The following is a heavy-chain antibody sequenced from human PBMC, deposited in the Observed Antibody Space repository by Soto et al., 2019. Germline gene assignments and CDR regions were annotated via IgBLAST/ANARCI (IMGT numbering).Heavy chain of an antibody. J-gene: IGHJ6*02. CDR1: GYTFSDHA. Sequence: QVQLVQSGPEVKKSGASVKVSCKASGYTFSDHAISWVRQAPGQGLEWMGWISCYSDYTNYAQKFQGRVTMTTDTSTSTVHMELRNLKSDDTAVYYCARDVEWELVALGCNVYALDVWGQGTTVTVS. D-gene: IGHD1-26*01. CDR2: ISCYSDYT. V-gene: IGHV1-18*01. CDR3: ARDVEWELVALGCNVYALDV.